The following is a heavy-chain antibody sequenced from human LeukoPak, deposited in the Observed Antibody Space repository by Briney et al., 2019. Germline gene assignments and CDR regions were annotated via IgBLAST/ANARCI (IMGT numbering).Heavy chain of an antibody. V-gene: IGHV1-2*02. CDR1: GYTFAAYY. CDR2: IRPNSGGA. J-gene: IGHJ5*02. CDR3: ARDNSVRDEAWWFNP. D-gene: IGHD5-24*01. Sequence: ASVKVSCKASGYTFAAYYMYWVRQAPGQGLGWMGWIRPNSGGANYTQKFQGRVTMTRDTSINTAYMELSRLRSDDTAVYYCARDNSVRDEAWWFNPWGQGTLVTVSS.